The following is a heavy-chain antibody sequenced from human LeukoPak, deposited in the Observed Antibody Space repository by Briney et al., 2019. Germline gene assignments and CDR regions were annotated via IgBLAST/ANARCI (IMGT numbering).Heavy chain of an antibody. CDR2: ISSSGGTI. J-gene: IGHJ4*02. D-gene: IGHD6-13*01. CDR1: GFTFSSSE. V-gene: IGHV3-48*03. CDR3: ARSGQHLFDF. Sequence: GGSLRLSCAASGFTFSSSEMNWVRQAPGKGLEWVSYISSSGGTISYADSVKGRFTISRDNAKNSLYLQMNSLRAEDTAIYYRARSGQHLFDFWGQGTLVTVSS.